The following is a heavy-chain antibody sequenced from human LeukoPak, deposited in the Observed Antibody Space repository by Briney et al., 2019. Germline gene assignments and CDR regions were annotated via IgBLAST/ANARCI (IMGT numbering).Heavy chain of an antibody. D-gene: IGHD5-18*01. CDR3: ARGLVDTAMVIWF. CDR2: INPNSGGT. J-gene: IGHJ4*02. V-gene: IGHV1-2*02. Sequence: ASVKVSCKASGYTFTGYYMHWVRQAPGQGLEWMGWINPNSGGTNYAQKFQSRVTMTRDTSISTAYMELSRLRSDDTAVYYCARGLVDTAMVIWFWGQGTLVTVSS. CDR1: GYTFTGYY.